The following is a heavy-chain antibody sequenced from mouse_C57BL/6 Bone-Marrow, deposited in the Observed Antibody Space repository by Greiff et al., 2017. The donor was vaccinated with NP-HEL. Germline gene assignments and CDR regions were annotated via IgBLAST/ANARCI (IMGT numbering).Heavy chain of an antibody. V-gene: IGHV1-26*01. J-gene: IGHJ1*03. CDR2: INPNNGGT. D-gene: IGHD2-1*01. CDR1: GYTFTDYY. CDR3: ARRIYYGNYVGFYWYFDV. Sequence: EVQLQQSGPELVKPGASVKISCKASGYTFTDYYMNWVKQSHGKSLEWIGDINPNNGGTSYNQKFKGKATLTVDKSSSTAYMELRSLTSEDSAVYYCARRIYYGNYVGFYWYFDVWGTGTTVTVSS.